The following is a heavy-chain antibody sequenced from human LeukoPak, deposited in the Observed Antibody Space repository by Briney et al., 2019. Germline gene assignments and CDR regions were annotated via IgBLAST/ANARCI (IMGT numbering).Heavy chain of an antibody. D-gene: IGHD4-17*01. V-gene: IGHV4-39*01. CDR2: IYYSGST. CDR3: ASLTTVTKY. J-gene: IGHJ4*02. Sequence: SETLSLTCTVSGGSISSSSYYWGWIRQPPGKGLEWIGSIYYSGSTYYNPSLKSRVTISVDTSKNQFSLKLSSVTAADTAVYYCASLTTVTKYWGQGTLVTVSS. CDR1: GGSISSSSYY.